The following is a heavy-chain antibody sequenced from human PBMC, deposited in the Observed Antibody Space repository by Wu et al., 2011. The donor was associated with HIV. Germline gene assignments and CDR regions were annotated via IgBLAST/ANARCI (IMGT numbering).Heavy chain of an antibody. Sequence: QPQLIQSGGEVKKPGASVKVSCKASGYTFTTYSISWVREAPGQGLEWMAWISAYNGKTKSAQKFQGRVTLTTDTSTSTAYMELRSLKSDDTAVYYCARRPGVAVVEDYYGMDVWARDNGHRXL. CDR3: ARRPGVAVVEDYYGMDV. CDR1: GYTFTTYS. CDR2: ISAYNGKT. J-gene: IGHJ6*01. V-gene: IGHV1-18*04. D-gene: IGHD6-19*01.